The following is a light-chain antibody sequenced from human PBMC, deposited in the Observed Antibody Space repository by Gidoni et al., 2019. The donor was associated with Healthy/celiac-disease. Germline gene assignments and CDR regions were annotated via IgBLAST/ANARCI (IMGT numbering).Light chain of an antibody. Sequence: ELVLTQSPGTLSLSPGERATLSCRASQSISRNYLAWYQQKPGQAPRLLIYGASSRATGIPDRFSGSGSGTDFTLTISRLEPEDFAVYYCQQYGSSPPLTFGGGTKVEIK. CDR2: GAS. J-gene: IGKJ4*01. CDR3: QQYGSSPPLT. V-gene: IGKV3-20*01. CDR1: QSISRNY.